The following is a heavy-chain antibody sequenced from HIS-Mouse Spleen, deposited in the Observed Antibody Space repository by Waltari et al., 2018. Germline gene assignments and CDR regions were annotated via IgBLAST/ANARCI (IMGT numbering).Heavy chain of an antibody. CDR3: ARTLLNIAAPFDP. Sequence: QVQLVESGGGVVQPGRSLRLSCAASGFTFSSYAMHWVRQAPGKGLEWVAVISYDGSNKYYADSVKGRFTISRDNSKNTLYLQMNSLRAEDTAVYYCARTLLNIAAPFDPWGKGTLVTVSS. CDR2: ISYDGSNK. D-gene: IGHD6-6*01. CDR1: GFTFSSYA. V-gene: IGHV3-30*04. J-gene: IGHJ5*02.